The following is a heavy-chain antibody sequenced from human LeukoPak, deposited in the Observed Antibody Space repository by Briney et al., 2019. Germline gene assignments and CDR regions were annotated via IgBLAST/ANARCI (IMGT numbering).Heavy chain of an antibody. CDR2: INWNGGST. V-gene: IGHV3-20*04. Sequence: PGGSLRLSCAASGFTFDDYGMSWVRQAPGKGLEWVSGINWNGGSTGYANSVKGRFTISRDNAKNSLYLQMNSLRAEDTALYFCARDTYYYDSSGYFDYWGQGTLVTVSS. CDR3: ARDTYYYDSSGYFDY. D-gene: IGHD3-22*01. CDR1: GFTFDDYG. J-gene: IGHJ4*02.